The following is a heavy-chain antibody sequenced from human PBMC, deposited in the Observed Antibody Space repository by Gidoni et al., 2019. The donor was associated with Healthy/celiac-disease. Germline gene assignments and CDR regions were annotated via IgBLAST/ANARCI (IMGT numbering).Heavy chain of an antibody. J-gene: IGHJ4*02. CDR1: GFSLSTSGMR. V-gene: IGHV2-70*04. Sequence: QVTLRESGPALVKHTQTLTLTCPFSGFSLSTSGMRVSWILQPPGKALEWLARIDWDDDKFYSTSLKTRLTISKDTSKNQVVLTMTNMDPVDTATYYCALLMEDYIHGYFDYWGQGTLVTVSS. CDR2: IDWDDDK. D-gene: IGHD3-16*01. CDR3: ALLMEDYIHGYFDY.